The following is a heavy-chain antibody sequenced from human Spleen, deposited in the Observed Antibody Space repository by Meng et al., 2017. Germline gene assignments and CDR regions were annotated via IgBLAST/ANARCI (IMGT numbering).Heavy chain of an antibody. V-gene: IGHV1-8*01. J-gene: IGHJ3*02. CDR3: ARDRLVVVVPAAIVGMDAFDI. CDR1: GYTFTSYD. CDR2: MNPNSGNT. Sequence: ASVKVSCKASGYTFTSYDINWVRQATGQGLEWMGWMNPNSGNTGYAQKFQGRVTMTRNTSISTAYMELTSLRSEDTAVYYCARDRLVVVVPAAIVGMDAFDIWGQGTMVTVSS. D-gene: IGHD2-2*01.